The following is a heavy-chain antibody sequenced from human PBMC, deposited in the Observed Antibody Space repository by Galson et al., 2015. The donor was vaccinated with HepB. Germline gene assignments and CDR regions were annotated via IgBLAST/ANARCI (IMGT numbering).Heavy chain of an antibody. CDR1: GFTFSSYS. J-gene: IGHJ6*02. Sequence: SLRLSCAASGFTFSSYSMNWVRQAPGKGLEWVSSISSSSYIYYADSVKGRFTISRDNAKNSLYLQMNSLRAEDTAVYYCARDLDSYGYSYYYYGMDVWGQGTTVTVSS. CDR3: ARDLDSYGYSYYYYGMDV. CDR2: ISSSSYI. D-gene: IGHD5-18*01. V-gene: IGHV3-21*01.